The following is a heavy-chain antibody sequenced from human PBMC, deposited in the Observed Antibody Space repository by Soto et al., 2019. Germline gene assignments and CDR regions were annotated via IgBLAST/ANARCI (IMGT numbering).Heavy chain of an antibody. CDR1: GFMFSSEA. CDR2: VSGGGGDT. D-gene: IGHD3-16*01. J-gene: IGHJ3*01. CDR3: AKTGVRSGLWEALDV. V-gene: IGHV3-23*01. Sequence: EVKLLESGGGLVQPGGSLRLSCAASGFMFSSEAMTWVRQVPGKGLQWVALVSGGGGDTHYRDSVKGRFIISRDNSNNTVYLQMNSLRAEDTAVYHCAKTGVRSGLWEALDVWGQGAMVIVSS.